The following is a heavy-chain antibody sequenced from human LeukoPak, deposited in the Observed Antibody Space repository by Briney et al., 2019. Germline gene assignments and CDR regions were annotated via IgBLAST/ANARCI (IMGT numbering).Heavy chain of an antibody. CDR2: ISSSGSSM. D-gene: IGHD3-16*01. CDR3: ATLGGPVNAYVYDYFYYYMDV. Sequence: GGSLRLSCTASRFVFSDYYMTWIRQAPGKGLEWVSYISSSGSSMYYADSVKGRFTISRDNANNSLYLQMNSLRVEDTAVHYCATLGGPVNAYVYDYFYYYMDVWGKGSTVTVSS. J-gene: IGHJ6*03. CDR1: RFVFSDYY. V-gene: IGHV3-11*01.